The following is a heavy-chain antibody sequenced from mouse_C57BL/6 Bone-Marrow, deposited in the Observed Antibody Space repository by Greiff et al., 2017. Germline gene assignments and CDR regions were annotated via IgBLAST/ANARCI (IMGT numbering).Heavy chain of an antibody. CDR1: GYTFTSYG. V-gene: IGHV1-81*01. CDR3: APDGYPFAY. J-gene: IGHJ3*01. CDR2: IYPRSGNT. Sequence: QVHVKQSGAELARPGASVKLSCKASGYTFTSYGISWVKQRTGQGLEWIGEIYPRSGNTYYNEKFKGKATLTADKSSSTAYMELRSLTSEDSAVYFCAPDGYPFAYWGQGTLVTVSA. D-gene: IGHD2-3*01.